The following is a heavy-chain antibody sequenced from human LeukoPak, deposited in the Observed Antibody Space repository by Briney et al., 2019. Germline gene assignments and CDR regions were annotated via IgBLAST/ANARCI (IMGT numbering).Heavy chain of an antibody. Sequence: GASVKVSCKASGYTFENNGVTWVRQAPGQGLEWMGWISAYGGSTKFAPTFRDRVTLTTDTSTYTAHMELRSLGSDDTAVYYCARAGHLSPFGHWGQGSLVIVSS. CDR3: ARAGHLSPFGH. V-gene: IGHV1-18*01. CDR2: ISAYGGST. J-gene: IGHJ4*02. CDR1: GYTFENNG.